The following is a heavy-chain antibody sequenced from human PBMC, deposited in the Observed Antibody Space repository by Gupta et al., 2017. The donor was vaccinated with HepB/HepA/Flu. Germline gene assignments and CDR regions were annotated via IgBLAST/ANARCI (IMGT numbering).Heavy chain of an antibody. CDR1: GFPVSSNY. CDR3: ARDLVAGDGYKKKQKVPYAFDI. Sequence: EVQLVESGGGLVQPGGSLRLSGAASGFPVSSNYMSWVRQAPGKGLEWFSGSYSGGSTYYAASVKGRFPISRENYKNPRYLQMNSLRAEDTAVYYCARDLVAGDGYKKKQKVPYAFDIWGQGTMVTVSS. D-gene: IGHD5-12*01. V-gene: IGHV3-66*01. J-gene: IGHJ3*02. CDR2: SYSGGST.